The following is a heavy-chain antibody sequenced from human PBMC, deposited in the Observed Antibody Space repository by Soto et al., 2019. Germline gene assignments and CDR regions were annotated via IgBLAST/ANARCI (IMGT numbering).Heavy chain of an antibody. CDR2: ISGSGGST. V-gene: IGHV3-23*01. CDR3: AKDPAHSSSWFTFDY. J-gene: IGHJ4*02. CDR1: GFTFSSYA. D-gene: IGHD6-13*01. Sequence: GGSLRLSCAASGFTFSSYAMSWVRQAPGKGLEWVSAISGSGGSTYYADSVKGRFTISRDNSKNTLYLQMNSLRAEDTAVYYCAKDPAHSSSWFTFDYWGQGTLVTVSS.